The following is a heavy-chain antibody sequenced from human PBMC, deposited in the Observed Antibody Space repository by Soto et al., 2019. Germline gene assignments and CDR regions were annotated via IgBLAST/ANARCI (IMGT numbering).Heavy chain of an antibody. V-gene: IGHV1-18*01. CDR3: ARAVRYCSGGSCYSWYYFDY. CDR2: ISTYKGNT. D-gene: IGHD2-15*01. CDR1: GYTFTSYG. J-gene: IGHJ4*02. Sequence: QVQLVQSGTEVKKPGASVKVSCKASGYTFTSYGISWLRQAPGQGLEWMGWISTYKGNTNNAQKPXXRVTMTTDTSXXTXYXXLRSLRSDDTAVYYCARAVRYCSGGSCYSWYYFDYWGQGTQVTVSS.